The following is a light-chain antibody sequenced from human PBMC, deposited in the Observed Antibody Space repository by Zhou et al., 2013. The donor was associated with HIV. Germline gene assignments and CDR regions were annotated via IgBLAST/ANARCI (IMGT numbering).Light chain of an antibody. CDR1: NGSIASNY. CDR2: ENN. CDR3: QSYGRNNVYV. V-gene: IGLV6-57*01. J-gene: IGLJ1*01. Sequence: NFMLTQPQSVSGTPGRAVIISCTRTNGSIASNYVHWYQQRPGNSPTTLIYENNQRPSAVPARFSGSIDRSSNSASLTISGLRTDDEADYYCQSYGRNNVYVFGTGTKVDVL.